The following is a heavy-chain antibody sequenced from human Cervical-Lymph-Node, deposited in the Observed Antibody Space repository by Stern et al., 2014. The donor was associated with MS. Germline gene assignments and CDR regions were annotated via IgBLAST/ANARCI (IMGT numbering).Heavy chain of an antibody. J-gene: IGHJ4*02. Sequence: VQLVQSGGDLVKPGGSLRLSCAASGFNFSAYYMNWIRQAPGKGLKWLSYISSNGTVIYYADSVKGRFIISRDNAKQSLYLQMNRLRAEDTAVYYCARGLPSFWGQGSLVTVSP. V-gene: IGHV3-11*01. CDR2: ISSNGTVI. D-gene: IGHD1-26*01. CDR3: ARGLPSF. CDR1: GFNFSAYY.